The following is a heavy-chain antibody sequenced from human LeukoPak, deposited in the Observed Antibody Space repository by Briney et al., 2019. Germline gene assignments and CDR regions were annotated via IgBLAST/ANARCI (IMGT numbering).Heavy chain of an antibody. V-gene: IGHV1-18*01. J-gene: IGHJ4*02. Sequence: GASVKVSCKASGYAFIRYPIFWVRQAPGQGLEWMGWISTYNGDTTYAQRFQDRVSMTTDTSTGTASMELRSLGSDDTAVYYCARERDTVLAPYFDYWGQGTLVTVSP. D-gene: IGHD3-3*01. CDR2: ISTYNGDT. CDR1: GYAFIRYP. CDR3: ARERDTVLAPYFDY.